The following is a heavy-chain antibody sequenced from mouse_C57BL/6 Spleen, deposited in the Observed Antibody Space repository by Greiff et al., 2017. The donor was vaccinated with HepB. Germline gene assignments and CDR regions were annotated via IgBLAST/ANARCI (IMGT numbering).Heavy chain of an antibody. CDR1: GYTFTSYW. J-gene: IGHJ4*01. V-gene: IGHV1-7*01. CDR3: SQDYGSSSYYAMDY. D-gene: IGHD1-1*01. Sequence: QVQLKQSGAELAKPGASVKLSCKASGYTFTSYWMHWVKQRPGQGLEWIGYINPSSGYTKYNQKFKDKATLTADKSSSTAYMQLSSLTYEDSAVYYCSQDYGSSSYYAMDYWGQGTSVTVSS. CDR2: INPSSGYT.